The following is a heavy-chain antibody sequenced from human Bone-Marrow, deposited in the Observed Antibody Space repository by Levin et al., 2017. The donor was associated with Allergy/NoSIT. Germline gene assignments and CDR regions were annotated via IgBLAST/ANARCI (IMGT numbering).Heavy chain of an antibody. CDR2: VKQDGSQK. CDR3: ARFQFNSFDY. CDR1: GFTFRNSW. D-gene: IGHD2/OR15-2a*01. Sequence: GESLKISCAASGFTFRNSWMAWVRQPPGKGLQWVANVKQDGSQKFYVDSVKGRFTIFRDDAKNSLYLQMDSLTAEDTAVYYCARFQFNSFDYWGQGALVTVSS. J-gene: IGHJ4*02. V-gene: IGHV3-7*01.